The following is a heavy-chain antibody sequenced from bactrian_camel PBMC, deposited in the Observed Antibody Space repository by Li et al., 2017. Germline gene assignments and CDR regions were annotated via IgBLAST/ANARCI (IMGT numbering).Heavy chain of an antibody. CDR2: ISSKGSIT. J-gene: IGHJ4*01. V-gene: IGHV3S63*01. D-gene: IGHD2*01. CDR3: AAKEGGLSFTVTAWRY. Sequence: HVQLVESGGGSVQAGGSLRLSCVVSGAARSEYCMGWFRQAPGKEREGVARISSKGSITRYADSAKGRFTISQDKSKNTIYLQMNDLKPEDTAMYYCAAKEGGLSFTVTAWRYWGRGTQVTVS. CDR1: GAARSEYC.